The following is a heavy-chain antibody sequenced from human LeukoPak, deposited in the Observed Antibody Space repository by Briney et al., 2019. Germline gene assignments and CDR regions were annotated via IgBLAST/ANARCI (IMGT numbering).Heavy chain of an antibody. D-gene: IGHD6-6*01. J-gene: IGHJ4*02. CDR2: ISSSSSTI. V-gene: IGHV3-48*01. CDR3: AREPPSVAALPTDY. Sequence: GGSLRLSCAASGFTFSSYSMNWVRQAPGKGLEWVSYISSSSSTIYYADPVKGRFTISRDNAKNSLYLQMNSLRAEDTAVYYCAREPPSVAALPTDYWGQGTLVTVSS. CDR1: GFTFSSYS.